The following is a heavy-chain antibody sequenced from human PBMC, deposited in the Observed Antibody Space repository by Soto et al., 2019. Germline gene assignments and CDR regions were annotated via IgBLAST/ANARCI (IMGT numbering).Heavy chain of an antibody. V-gene: IGHV1-69*02. J-gene: IGHJ3*02. CDR1: GGTFSSYT. CDR3: ASRSGSYSDAFDI. Sequence: QVQLVQSGAEVKKPGSSVKVSCKASGGTFSSYTISWVRQAPGQGLEWMGRIIPILGIANYAQKFQGRVPITPDKSTSTAYMELSSLRSEDTAVYYCASRSGSYSDAFDIWGQGTMVTVSS. CDR2: IIPILGIA. D-gene: IGHD1-26*01.